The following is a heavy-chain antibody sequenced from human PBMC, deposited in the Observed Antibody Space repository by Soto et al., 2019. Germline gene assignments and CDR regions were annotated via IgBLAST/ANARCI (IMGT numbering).Heavy chain of an antibody. CDR2: IVVGSGNT. CDR1: GFTFTSSA. V-gene: IGHV1-58*01. J-gene: IGHJ4*02. Sequence: ASVKVSCKASGFTFTSSAVQWVRQARGQRLEWIGWIVVGSGNTNYAQKFQERVTITRDMSTSTVYMELSSLRSEDTAVYYCARDSGDTSGYMLDYWGQGALVTVSS. D-gene: IGHD3-22*01. CDR3: ARDSGDTSGYMLDY.